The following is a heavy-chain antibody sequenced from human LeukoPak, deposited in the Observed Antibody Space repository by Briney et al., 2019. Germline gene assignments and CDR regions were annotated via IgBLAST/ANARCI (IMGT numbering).Heavy chain of an antibody. CDR1: GGSFSGYY. CDR2: INHSGST. CDR3: ARSRGARGYSYGTFDY. J-gene: IGHJ4*02. V-gene: IGHV4-34*01. Sequence: PSETLSLTCAVYGGSFSGYYWSWIRQPPGKGLEWIGGINHSGSTNYNPSLKSRVTISVDTSKNQFSLKLSSVTAADTAVYYCARSRGARGYSYGTFDYWGQGTLVTVSS. D-gene: IGHD5-18*01.